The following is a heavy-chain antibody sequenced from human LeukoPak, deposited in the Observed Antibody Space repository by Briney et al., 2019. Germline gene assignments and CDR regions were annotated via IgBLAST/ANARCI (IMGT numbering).Heavy chain of an antibody. D-gene: IGHD3-16*01. CDR1: GESLWGHF. Sequence: PSETLSVTCAVHGESLWGHFWSWLRQPPGKGRGWIAEISHSVSTNYNPSLMTRVTTSVDTSKNQFFLSVNSVTAADTAVYYCARVHFGQGGAFDYWGQGSLVSVSS. J-gene: IGHJ4*02. V-gene: IGHV4-34*01. CDR3: ARVHFGQGGAFDY. CDR2: ISHSVST.